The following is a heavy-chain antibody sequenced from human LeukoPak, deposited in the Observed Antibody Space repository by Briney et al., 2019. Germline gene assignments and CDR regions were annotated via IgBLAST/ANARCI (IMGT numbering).Heavy chain of an antibody. J-gene: IGHJ4*02. Sequence: GGSLRLSCAASGFTFSSYAMSWVRQAPGKGLEWVSRINSDGGSTTYADSVKGRFTISRDNAKNTMYLQMSSLRADDSAVYYCGRGGLTGQMAAFDYWGQGALVTVST. V-gene: IGHV3-74*01. D-gene: IGHD3-9*01. CDR1: GFTFSSYA. CDR3: GRGGLTGQMAAFDY. CDR2: INSDGGST.